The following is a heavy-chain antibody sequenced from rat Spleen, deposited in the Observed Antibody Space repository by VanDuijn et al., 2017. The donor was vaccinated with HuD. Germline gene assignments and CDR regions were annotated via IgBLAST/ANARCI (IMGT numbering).Heavy chain of an antibody. D-gene: IGHD1-8*01. J-gene: IGHJ2*01. Sequence: EVQLVESGGGLVQPGRSLKLSCAASGFTFSDYNMAWVRQAPKKGLEWVATISYDGSSTYYRDSVKGRFTISRDNAKSTLYLQMDSLRSEDTATYYCAREAAVAYYFDYWGQGVMVTVSS. CDR2: ISYDGSST. CDR3: AREAAVAYYFDY. CDR1: GFTFSDYN. V-gene: IGHV5-7*01.